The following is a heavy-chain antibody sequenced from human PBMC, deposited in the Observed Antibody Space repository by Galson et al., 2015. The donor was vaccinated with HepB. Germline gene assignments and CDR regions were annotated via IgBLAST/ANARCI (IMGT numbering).Heavy chain of an antibody. CDR3: AKRYTTSSGGHFDY. V-gene: IGHV3-23*01. CDR2: ISVGGST. Sequence: SLRLSCAASGFTFSSYALSWVRQAPGEGLEWVSAISVGGSTHYADSVKGRFTISRDSSKNTVYLQMNSLSAEDTALYYCAKRYTTSSGGHFDYWGQGALVTVSS. CDR1: GFTFSSYA. D-gene: IGHD2-15*01. J-gene: IGHJ4*02.